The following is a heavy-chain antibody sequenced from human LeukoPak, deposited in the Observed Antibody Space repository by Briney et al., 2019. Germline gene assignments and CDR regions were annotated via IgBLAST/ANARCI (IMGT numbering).Heavy chain of an antibody. CDR3: ARGEYCVSTSCYSGPCGY. CDR2: ISSSSSTI. CDR1: GFTLSTYA. V-gene: IGHV3-48*01. J-gene: IGHJ4*02. Sequence: GGSLRLSCTVSGFTLSTYAMNWVRQAPGKGLEWVSYISSSSSTIYCADSVKGRFIISRDNAENSLYLQMNSLRVEDTAVYYCARGEYCVSTSCYSGPCGYWGQGTLVTVSS. D-gene: IGHD2-2*02.